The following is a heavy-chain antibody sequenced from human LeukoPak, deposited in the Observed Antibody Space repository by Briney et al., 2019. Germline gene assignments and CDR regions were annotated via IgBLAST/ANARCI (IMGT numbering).Heavy chain of an antibody. CDR3: ARRLNGYNVGGRDYFGMDV. V-gene: IGHV4-59*08. CDR1: GGSFHNYY. CDR2: IYYNGNT. D-gene: IGHD5-24*01. J-gene: IGHJ6*02. Sequence: SETLSLTCTVSGGSFHNYYWSWVRQPPGKGLEWIGYIYYNGNTKYNPSLKSRVTISLNTSNNQFSLMLNSVTAADTAVYYCARRLNGYNVGGRDYFGMDVWGQGTTVTVS.